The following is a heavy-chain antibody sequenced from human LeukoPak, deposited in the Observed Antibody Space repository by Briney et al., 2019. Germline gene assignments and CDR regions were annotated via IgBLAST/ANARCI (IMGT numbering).Heavy chain of an antibody. Sequence: PGRSLRLSCAASGSTFSSYAMHWVRQAPGKGLEWVAVISYDGSNKYYADSVKGRFTISRDNSKNTLYLQMNSLRAEDTAVYYCARGGSGWYGFDYWGQGTLVTVSS. J-gene: IGHJ4*02. V-gene: IGHV3-30-3*01. CDR3: ARGGSGWYGFDY. CDR2: ISYDGSNK. CDR1: GSTFSSYA. D-gene: IGHD6-19*01.